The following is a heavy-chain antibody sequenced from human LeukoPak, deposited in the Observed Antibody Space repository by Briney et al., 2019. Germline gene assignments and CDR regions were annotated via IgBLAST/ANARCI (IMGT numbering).Heavy chain of an antibody. J-gene: IGHJ4*02. CDR1: GGSISSGDYY. D-gene: IGHD3-10*01. CDR3: AKDLGYYYGSGSSDY. CDR2: ISGSGGST. Sequence: ETLSLTCTVSGGSISSGDYYWSWIRQAPGKGLEWVSAISGSGGSTYYADSVKGRFTISRDNSKNTLYLQMNSLRAEDTAVYYCAKDLGYYYGSGSSDYWGQGTPVTVSS. V-gene: IGHV3-23*01.